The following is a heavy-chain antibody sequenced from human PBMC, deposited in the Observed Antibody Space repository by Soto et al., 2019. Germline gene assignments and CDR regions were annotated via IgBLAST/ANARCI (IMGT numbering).Heavy chain of an antibody. CDR3: ASGLVTTLHY. Sequence: QLQLQESGSGLVKPSQTLSLTCAVSGGSISSGGYSWSWIRQPPGKGLEWIGYIYHSGSTYYNPSLXSXVXIXXDRSKHQFSLKLSSVTAADTAVYYCASGLVTTLHYWGQGTLVTVSS. CDR1: GGSISSGGYS. CDR2: IYHSGST. V-gene: IGHV4-30-2*01. D-gene: IGHD4-17*01. J-gene: IGHJ4*02.